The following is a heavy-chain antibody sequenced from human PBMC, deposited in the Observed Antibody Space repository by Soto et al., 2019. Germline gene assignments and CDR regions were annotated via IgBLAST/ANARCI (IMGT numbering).Heavy chain of an antibody. D-gene: IGHD3-3*01. CDR3: AREYAGHYDFWSGYYNRWYFDL. J-gene: IGHJ2*01. Sequence: PSDTLSLTCTVAGGSIIGYYWSWIRQPPGKGLEWIGYIYYSGSTNYNPSLKSRVTISVDTSKNQFSLKLSSVTAADTAVYYCAREYAGHYDFWSGYYNRWYFDLWGRGTLVTVSS. CDR1: GGSIIGYY. CDR2: IYYSGST. V-gene: IGHV4-59*01.